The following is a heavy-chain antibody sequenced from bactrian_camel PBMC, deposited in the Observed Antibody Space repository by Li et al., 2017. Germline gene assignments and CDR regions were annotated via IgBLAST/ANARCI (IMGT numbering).Heavy chain of an antibody. D-gene: IGHD2*01. CDR3: AADACLVVDYEYTY. V-gene: IGHV3-3*01. Sequence: HVQLVESGGGSVQVGGSLRLSCKWSGTAPGSNCIGWFRQGTGKEREGVAALWRGGTSRYYGDSVKGRFTISQDNAENTVYLQMNGLKTEDTATYYCAADACLVVDYEYTYWCQGTQVTVS. CDR1: GTAPGSNC. CDR2: LWRGGTSR. J-gene: IGHJ4*01.